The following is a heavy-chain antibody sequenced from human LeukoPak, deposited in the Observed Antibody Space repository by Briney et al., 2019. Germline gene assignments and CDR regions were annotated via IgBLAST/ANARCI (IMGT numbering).Heavy chain of an antibody. CDR3: AKWGCSGSDCYPFDY. CDR1: GFTFSDYN. CDR2: MSGSGGST. V-gene: IGHV3-23*01. Sequence: PGGSLRLSCAASGFTFSDYNMRWIRQAPGKGLEWVSAMSGSGGSTYYADSVKGRFTISRDNSKNTLYLQMNSLRAEDTAVYYCAKWGCSGSDCYPFDYWGQGTLVTVSS. J-gene: IGHJ4*02. D-gene: IGHD2-21*02.